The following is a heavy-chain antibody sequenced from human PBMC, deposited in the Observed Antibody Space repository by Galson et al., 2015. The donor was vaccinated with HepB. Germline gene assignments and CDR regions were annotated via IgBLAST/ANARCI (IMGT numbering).Heavy chain of an antibody. Sequence: SLRLSCAASGFTFSSYAMHWVRQAPGKGLEYVSAISSNGGSTYYADSVKGRFTISRDNSKNTLYLQMSSLRAEDTAVYYCVTPGGLLRGDAFDIWGQGTMVTVSS. V-gene: IGHV3-64D*06. CDR3: VTPGGLLRGDAFDI. CDR2: ISSNGGST. D-gene: IGHD3-22*01. CDR1: GFTFSSYA. J-gene: IGHJ3*02.